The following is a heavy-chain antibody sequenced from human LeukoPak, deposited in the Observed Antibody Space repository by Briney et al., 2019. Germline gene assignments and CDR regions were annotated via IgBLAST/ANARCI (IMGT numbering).Heavy chain of an antibody. CDR2: ISPTSGTI. V-gene: IGHV3-48*03. J-gene: IGHJ4*02. CDR1: GFTFRSYE. D-gene: IGHD6-13*01. Sequence: PGGSLRLSCVVSGFTFRSYEMKWVRQAPGKGLEWISFISPTSGTIYYADSVKGRFTISRDNAKNSLYLQMNSLRAEDTAVYYCARESSSLTYPDFDYWGQGTLVTVSS. CDR3: ARESSSLTYPDFDY.